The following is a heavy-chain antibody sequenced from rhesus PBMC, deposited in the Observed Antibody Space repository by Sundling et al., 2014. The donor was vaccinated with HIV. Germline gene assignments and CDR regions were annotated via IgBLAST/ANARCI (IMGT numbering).Heavy chain of an antibody. D-gene: IGHD1-38*01. CDR2: IWYDGSKT. J-gene: IGHJ6*01. V-gene: IGHV3-54*02. Sequence: EVQLVETGGDLVQPGGSLRLSCAAFGFTFFSYGMHWVRQAPGKGLEWVALIWYDGSKTYYAGSVKDRFTISRDNSKNILYLQMNNLKLEDTAVYFCAREHSLTPWDGLDSWGQGSSSPSPQ. CDR3: AREHSLTPWDGLDS. CDR1: GFTFFSYG.